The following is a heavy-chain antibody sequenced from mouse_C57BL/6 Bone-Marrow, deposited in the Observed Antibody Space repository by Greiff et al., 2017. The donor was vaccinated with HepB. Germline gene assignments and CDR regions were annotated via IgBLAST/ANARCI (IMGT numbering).Heavy chain of an antibody. Sequence: EVKLLESGPELVKPGASVKIPCKASGYTFTDYNMDWVKQSHGKSLEWIGDINPNNGGTIYNQKFKGKATLTVDKSSSTAYMELRSLTSEDTAVYYCARRASRGDYAMDYWGQGTSVTVSS. D-gene: IGHD3-1*01. J-gene: IGHJ4*01. CDR1: GYTFTDYN. V-gene: IGHV1-18*01. CDR3: ARRASRGDYAMDY. CDR2: INPNNGGT.